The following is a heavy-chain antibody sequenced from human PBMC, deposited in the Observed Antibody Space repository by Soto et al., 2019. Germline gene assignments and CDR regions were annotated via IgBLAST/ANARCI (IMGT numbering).Heavy chain of an antibody. CDR3: ARDHSVGAPRFGELLMDWDNWFDP. V-gene: IGHV1-69*04. Sequence: GASVKVSCKASGGTFSSYTISWVRQAPGQGLEWMGRIIPILGIANYAQKFQGRVTITADKSTSTAYMELSSLRSEDTAVYYCARDHSVGAPRFGELLMDWDNWFDPWGQGTLVTVSS. CDR1: GGTFSSYT. D-gene: IGHD3-10*01. J-gene: IGHJ5*02. CDR2: IIPILGIA.